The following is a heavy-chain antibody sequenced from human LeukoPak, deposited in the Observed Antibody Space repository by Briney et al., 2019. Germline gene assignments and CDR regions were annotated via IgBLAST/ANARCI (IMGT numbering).Heavy chain of an antibody. CDR1: GYCFTSYW. V-gene: IGHV5-51*01. Sequence: GESLQISCKASGYCFTSYWIGWVRQMPGKGLEWMGIIYPGDSDTRYSPSFQGQVTISADKSISTAYLQWRSLKASDTAMYYCARPLGGSESYRLHYWGQGTLVTVSS. J-gene: IGHJ4*02. CDR2: IYPGDSDT. D-gene: IGHD3-10*01. CDR3: ARPLGGSESYRLHY.